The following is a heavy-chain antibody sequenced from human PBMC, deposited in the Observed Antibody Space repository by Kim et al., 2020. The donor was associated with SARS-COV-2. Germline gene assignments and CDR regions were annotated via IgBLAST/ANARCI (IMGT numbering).Heavy chain of an antibody. CDR3: ARDEVYSSSQNWFDP. Sequence: ASVKVSCKASGYTFTSYAMHWVRQAPGQRLEWMGWINAGNGNTKYSQKFQGRVTITRDTSASTAYMELSSLRSEDTAVYYCARDEVYSSSQNWFDPWGQGTLVTVSS. D-gene: IGHD6-13*01. J-gene: IGHJ5*02. V-gene: IGHV1-3*01. CDR1: GYTFTSYA. CDR2: INAGNGNT.